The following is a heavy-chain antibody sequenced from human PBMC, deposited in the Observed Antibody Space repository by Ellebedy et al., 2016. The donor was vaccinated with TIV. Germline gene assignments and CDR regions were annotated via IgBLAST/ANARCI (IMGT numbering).Heavy chain of an antibody. Sequence: SETLSLXCTVSGGSISSSSYYWGWIRQPPGKGLEWIGSIYYSGSTYYNPSLKSRVTISVDTSKNQFSLKLSSVTAADTAVYYCARDVLRLSDWFDPWGQGTLVTVSS. CDR2: IYYSGST. J-gene: IGHJ5*02. CDR3: ARDVLRLSDWFDP. V-gene: IGHV4-39*07. CDR1: GGSISSSSYY. D-gene: IGHD4/OR15-4a*01.